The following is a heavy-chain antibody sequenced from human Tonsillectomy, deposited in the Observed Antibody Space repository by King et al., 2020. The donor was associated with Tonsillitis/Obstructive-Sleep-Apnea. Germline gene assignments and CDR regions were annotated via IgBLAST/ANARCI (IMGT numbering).Heavy chain of an antibody. CDR2: INHSGST. J-gene: IGHJ4*02. V-gene: IGHV4-34*01. CDR1: GGSFSGYY. CDR3: ARLESHDYGAVSPLYYLDD. D-gene: IGHD4/OR15-4a*01. Sequence: VQLQQWGAGLLKPSETLSLTCAVYGGSFSGYYWSWIRQPPGKGLEWIGEINHSGSTNYNPSLKSRVTISVDTSKNQRSLRLSSVTAADTDVYYCARLESHDYGAVSPLYYLDDWGQGTLGTVSS.